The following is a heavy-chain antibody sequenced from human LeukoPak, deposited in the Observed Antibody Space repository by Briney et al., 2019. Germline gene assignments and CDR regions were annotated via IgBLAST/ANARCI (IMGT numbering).Heavy chain of an antibody. CDR1: GGSISSSSYY. V-gene: IGHV4-39*01. CDR3: ARSRRGDLDY. J-gene: IGHJ4*02. Sequence: SETLSLTCTVSGGSISSSSYYWGWIRQPPGKGLEWIGGIYYSGSTYYNPSLKSRVTISVDTSKNQFSLKLSSVTAADTAVYYCARSRRGDLDYWGQGTLVTVSS. CDR2: IYYSGST. D-gene: IGHD4-17*01.